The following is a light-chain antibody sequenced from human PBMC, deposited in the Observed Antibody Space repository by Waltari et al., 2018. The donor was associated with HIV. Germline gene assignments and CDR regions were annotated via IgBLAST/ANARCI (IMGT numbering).Light chain of an antibody. CDR1: SSDVGGYDY. Sequence: SALTQPRSVSGSPGKSVTISCTGSSSDVGGYDYVSWYQQHPGKAPKLMIYDVNRRPSGVPDRFSGSKSGNTASLTISGLQAEDEADYYCGSYAGSYGYVFGTGAKVTVL. CDR2: DVN. V-gene: IGLV2-11*01. J-gene: IGLJ1*01. CDR3: GSYAGSYGYV.